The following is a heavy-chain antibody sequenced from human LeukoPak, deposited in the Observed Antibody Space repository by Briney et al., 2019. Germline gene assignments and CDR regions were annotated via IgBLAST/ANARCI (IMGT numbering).Heavy chain of an antibody. D-gene: IGHD6-13*01. CDR3: AKGVSSSWYLFDY. Sequence: GGSLRFSCAASGFTFDDYAMHWVRQAPGKGLEWVSGISCNSGSIGYADSVKGRFTISRDTAKNSLYMQMNSLRAEDTALYYCAKGVSSSWYLFDYWGQGTLVTVSS. J-gene: IGHJ4*02. V-gene: IGHV3-9*01. CDR1: GFTFDDYA. CDR2: ISCNSGSI.